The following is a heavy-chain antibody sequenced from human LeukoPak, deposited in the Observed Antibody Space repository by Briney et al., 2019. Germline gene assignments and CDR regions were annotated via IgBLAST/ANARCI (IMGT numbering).Heavy chain of an antibody. J-gene: IGHJ4*02. CDR3: ARDSRASGIFDY. D-gene: IGHD1-26*01. CDR1: GGSISSGGYS. CDR2: IYHSGST. V-gene: IGHV4-30-2*01. Sequence: SETLSLTCAVSGGSISSGGYSWSWIRQPPGKGLEWIGYIYHSGSTYYNPSLKSRVTISVDRSKNQFSLKLSSVTAADTAVYYCARDSRASGIFDYWGQGTLVTVSS.